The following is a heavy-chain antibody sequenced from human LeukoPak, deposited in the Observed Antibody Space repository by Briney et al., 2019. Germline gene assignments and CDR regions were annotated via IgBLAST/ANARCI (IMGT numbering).Heavy chain of an antibody. J-gene: IGHJ3*01. V-gene: IGHV4-34*01. D-gene: IGHD3-22*01. Sequence: SETLSLTCAVYGGSFSGYYWSWIRQPPGKGLEWIGEINHSGGTNYNPSLKSRVTISVDTSKNQFSLKLSSVTAADTAVYYCARDLRYYYDSSGYYYWGQGTMVTVSS. CDR1: GGSFSGYY. CDR2: INHSGGT. CDR3: ARDLRYYYDSSGYYY.